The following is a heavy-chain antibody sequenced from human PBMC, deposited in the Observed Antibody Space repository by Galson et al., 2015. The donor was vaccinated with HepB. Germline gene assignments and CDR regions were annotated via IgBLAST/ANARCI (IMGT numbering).Heavy chain of an antibody. CDR1: GASISRYY. CDR3: ARHLDGYKDS. Sequence: LSLTCTVSGASISRYYWSWIRQPPGKGLEWIGYIYYTVTTNYNPSLKSRVTISVDTSKNQFSLNLSSVSAADTAVYYCARHLDGYKDSWGQGTLVTVSS. J-gene: IGHJ4*02. V-gene: IGHV4-59*08. CDR2: IYYTVTT. D-gene: IGHD5-24*01.